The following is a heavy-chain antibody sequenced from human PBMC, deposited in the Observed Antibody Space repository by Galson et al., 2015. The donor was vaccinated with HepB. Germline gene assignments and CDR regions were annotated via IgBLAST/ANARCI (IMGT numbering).Heavy chain of an antibody. Sequence: SLRLSCAASGFTFSSYAMSWVRQAPGKGLEWVSAISGSGGSTYYADSVKGRFTISRDNSKNTLYLQMNSLRAEDTAVYYCAKDFSWASNAFDIWGQGTMVTVSS. CDR1: GFTFSSYA. CDR3: AKDFSWASNAFDI. V-gene: IGHV3-23*01. D-gene: IGHD2-15*01. J-gene: IGHJ3*02. CDR2: ISGSGGST.